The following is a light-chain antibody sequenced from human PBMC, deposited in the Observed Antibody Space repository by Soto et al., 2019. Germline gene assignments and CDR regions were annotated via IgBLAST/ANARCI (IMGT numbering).Light chain of an antibody. CDR1: ESISKY. J-gene: IGKJ4*01. Sequence: DIQMTQSPSSLSASVGDRVTITCRASESISKYLNWYQQKPGKAPMLLIYGASSLQSGVPSRFSGSGSGTDFTLTIISLQPEDFATYYCQHSYRTPHTFGEGTEMEIK. V-gene: IGKV1-39*01. CDR3: QHSYRTPHT. CDR2: GAS.